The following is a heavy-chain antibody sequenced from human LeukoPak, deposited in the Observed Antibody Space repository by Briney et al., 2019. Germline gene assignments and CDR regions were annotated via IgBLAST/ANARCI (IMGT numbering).Heavy chain of an antibody. J-gene: IGHJ4*02. CDR1: GYTFTDYG. V-gene: IGHV1-18*01. D-gene: IGHD3-10*01. CDR2: VSPYNGNT. Sequence: GASVRVSCKTSGYTFTDYGITWVRQAPGQGLEWMGRVSPYNGNTYYSQRFQDRVIITKDTSTGTAYMDLRDLRTDDTAMYYCARNGRVRRVVKDLFEYWGQGALVAVSS. CDR3: ARNGRVRRVVKDLFEY.